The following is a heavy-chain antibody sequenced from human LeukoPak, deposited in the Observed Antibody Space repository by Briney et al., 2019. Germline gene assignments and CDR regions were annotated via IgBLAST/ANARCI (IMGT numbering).Heavy chain of an antibody. V-gene: IGHV1-18*01. D-gene: IGHD3-10*01. Sequence: GASVKVSCKASGYTFTSYGISWVRQAPGQGLEWMGWISAYNGNTNYAQKLQGRVTMTTDTSTSIAYMELRSLRSDDTAVYYCARDSMVRGVIVVNYYGMDVWGQGTTVTVSS. CDR3: ARDSMVRGVIVVNYYGMDV. CDR2: ISAYNGNT. CDR1: GYTFTSYG. J-gene: IGHJ6*02.